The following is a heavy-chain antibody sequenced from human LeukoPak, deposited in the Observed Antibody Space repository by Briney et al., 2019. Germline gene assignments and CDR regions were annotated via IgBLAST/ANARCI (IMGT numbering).Heavy chain of an antibody. CDR1: GYTFTGYY. J-gene: IGHJ1*01. V-gene: IGHV1-2*02. CDR3: ARSTSPHENEYFEH. D-gene: IGHD2/OR15-2a*01. CDR2: INPNSGGT. Sequence: ASVNVSCKASGYTFTGYYIHWVRQAPGQGLQWMGWINPNSGGTNYIQNFQGRVTMTRGTSISTAYMELSRLRSDDTAVYYCARSTSPHENEYFEHWGQGTLVTVSS.